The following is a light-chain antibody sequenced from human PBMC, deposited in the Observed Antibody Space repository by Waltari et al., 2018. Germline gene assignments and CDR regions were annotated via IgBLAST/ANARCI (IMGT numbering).Light chain of an antibody. Sequence: SSELTQPPSVSVSPGQTARISCPRDALPKQYGYWYQQKPGQAPLLVIYRDPERPSGIPERFSGFSSGTTVTLTISGVQAEDEADYYCQSADSSGTYWEFGGGTKLTVL. CDR2: RDP. CDR3: QSADSSGTYWE. V-gene: IGLV3-25*03. CDR1: ALPKQY. J-gene: IGLJ3*02.